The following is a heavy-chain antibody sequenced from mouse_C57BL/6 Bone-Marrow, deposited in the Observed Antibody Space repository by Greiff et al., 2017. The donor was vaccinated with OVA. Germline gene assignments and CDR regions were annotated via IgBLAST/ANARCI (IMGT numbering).Heavy chain of an antibody. CDR1: GYTFTSYW. CDR2: IYPGSGST. J-gene: IGHJ1*03. V-gene: IGHV1-55*01. CDR3: ARRGVHYYGSSSYWYFDV. Sequence: QVHVKQPGAELVKPGASVKMSCKASGYTFTSYWITWVKQRPGQGLEWIGDIYPGSGSTNYNEKFKSKATLTVDTSSSTAYMQLSSLTSEDSAVYYCARRGVHYYGSSSYWYFDVWGTGTTVTVSS. D-gene: IGHD1-1*01.